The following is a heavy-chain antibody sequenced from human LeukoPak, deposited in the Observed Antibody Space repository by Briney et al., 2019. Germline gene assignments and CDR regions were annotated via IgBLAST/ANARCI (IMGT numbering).Heavy chain of an antibody. J-gene: IGHJ3*01. Sequence: SQTLSLTCTVSGGSISSGDYYWSWIRQPPGKGLEWIGYIYYSGSTYYNPSLKSRVTISVDTSKNQFSLKLSSVTAADTAVYYCARREDSGWYRVGSGKEAFDVWGQGTMVTVSS. V-gene: IGHV4-30-4*08. CDR2: IYYSGST. CDR1: GGSISSGDYY. D-gene: IGHD6-19*01. CDR3: ARREDSGWYRVGSGKEAFDV.